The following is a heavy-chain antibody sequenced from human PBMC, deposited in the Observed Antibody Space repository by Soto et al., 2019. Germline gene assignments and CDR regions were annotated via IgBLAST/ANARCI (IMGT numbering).Heavy chain of an antibody. J-gene: IGHJ6*02. CDR2: INPNTSAT. V-gene: IGHV1-2*02. CDR3: ARFTWGGDHYYRLDV. D-gene: IGHD1-26*01. CDR1: GYIFTGYF. Sequence: SSVKVSCKASGYIFTGYFIQWLRQAPGQGLEWMGWINPNTSATNYAQKFQGRVTMTRDTSLGAAYMELTSLRPDDTALYYCARFTWGGDHYYRLDVWGQRTTVPVSS.